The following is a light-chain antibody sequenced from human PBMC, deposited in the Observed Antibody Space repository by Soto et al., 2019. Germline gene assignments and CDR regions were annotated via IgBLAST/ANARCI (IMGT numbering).Light chain of an antibody. CDR3: QRYDSFRK. J-gene: IGKJ1*01. Sequence: DIQMTQSPSSLSASVVDRVTITCQASQDISNYLNWYQQKPGKAPKLLIYDASNLETGVPSRFSGSGSGTEFTLTISSLQPDDFATYYCQRYDSFRKFGKGTKVDIK. V-gene: IGKV1-33*01. CDR2: DAS. CDR1: QDISNY.